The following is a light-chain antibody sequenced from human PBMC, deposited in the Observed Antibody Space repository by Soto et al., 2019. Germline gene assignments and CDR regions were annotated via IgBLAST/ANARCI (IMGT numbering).Light chain of an antibody. CDR2: NND. J-gene: IGLJ2*01. CDR1: SSNIGAGYA. CDR3: QSYHDGLSGAV. V-gene: IGLV1-40*01. Sequence: QSVLTQPPSVSGAPGQRGTISCTGTSSNIGAGYAVHWYQQLPGTAPKLLIYNNDNRPSGVPAPISASNSGTSASLAITGLQAEDEAHYYCQSYHDGLSGAVFGGGTKLTV.